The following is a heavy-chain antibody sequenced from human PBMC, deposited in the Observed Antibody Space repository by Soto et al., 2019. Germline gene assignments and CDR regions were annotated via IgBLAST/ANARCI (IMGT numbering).Heavy chain of an antibody. CDR3: TRYCPTASCYIRYGMDV. V-gene: IGHV3-23*01. Sequence: EVHLLESGGGLVQPGGSLRLSCAASGFTFTSYAMTWVRQAPGKGLEWVSTISGSGGTTYYADSVRGRFTISRDNSKYTLYLQMNTLRAADTALYSCTRYCPTASCYIRYGMDVWGQGTTVTVSS. D-gene: IGHD2-2*02. CDR1: GFTFTSYA. J-gene: IGHJ6*02. CDR2: ISGSGGTT.